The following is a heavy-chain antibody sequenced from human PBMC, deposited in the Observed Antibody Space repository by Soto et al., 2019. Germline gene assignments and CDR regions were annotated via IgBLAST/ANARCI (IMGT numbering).Heavy chain of an antibody. D-gene: IGHD5-12*01. J-gene: IGHJ4*02. CDR1: GFTFSSHG. CDR3: AREHGYNKGSYFDY. Sequence: QVQLVESGGGVVQHGRSLRLSCGASGFTFSSHGMHWVRQAPGKGLEWVAVIWYDGTNKYYADSVKGRFTISRDNSKNTLYLQMNSLRAEDTAVYYCAREHGYNKGSYFDYWGQGTLVTVSS. V-gene: IGHV3-33*01. CDR2: IWYDGTNK.